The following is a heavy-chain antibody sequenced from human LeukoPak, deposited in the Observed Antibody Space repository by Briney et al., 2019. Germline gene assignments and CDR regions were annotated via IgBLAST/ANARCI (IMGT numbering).Heavy chain of an antibody. D-gene: IGHD1/OR15-1a*01. Sequence: GASVKVSCKASVGTFSSYAITWVRQAPGQRLEWMGRIIPIFGTANYAQKFQGRVTITTDESTSTAYMELSSLRSEDTAVYYCARAYLGRNTPFDYWGQGTLVSLSS. V-gene: IGHV1-69*05. CDR1: VGTFSSYA. CDR2: IIPIFGTA. J-gene: IGHJ4*02. CDR3: ARAYLGRNTPFDY.